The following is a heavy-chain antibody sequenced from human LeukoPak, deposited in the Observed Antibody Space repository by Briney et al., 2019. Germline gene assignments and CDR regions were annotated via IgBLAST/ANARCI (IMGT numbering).Heavy chain of an antibody. D-gene: IGHD1-26*01. CDR1: GHRFTNHW. J-gene: IGHJ5*02. CDR3: ARRPYSGSPNWFDP. CDR2: INLGDSDT. V-gene: IGHV5-51*01. Sequence: GESLKISCEVSGHRFTNHWIGWVRQMPGKGLEWMGIINLGDSDTKYSPSFQGQVTISLDKSICTAYLQWRSLKASDTAMYYCARRPYSGSPNWFDPWGQGTLVTVSS.